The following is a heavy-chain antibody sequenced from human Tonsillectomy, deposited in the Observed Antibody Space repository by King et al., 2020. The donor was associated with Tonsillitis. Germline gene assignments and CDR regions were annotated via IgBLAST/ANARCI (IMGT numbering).Heavy chain of an antibody. D-gene: IGHD3-10*01. CDR1: GFTVCSNY. CDR2: IYSGGST. J-gene: IGHJ6*02. CDR3: ARDRGLSLYYYYGMDV. V-gene: IGHV3-53*01. Sequence: VQLVESGGGLIQPGGSLRLSCAASGFTVCSNYMSWVRQAPGKGLEWVSVIYSGGSTYYADSVKGRFTISRDNSKNTLYLQMNSLRDEDTAVYYCARDRGLSLYYYYGMDVWGQGTTVTVSS.